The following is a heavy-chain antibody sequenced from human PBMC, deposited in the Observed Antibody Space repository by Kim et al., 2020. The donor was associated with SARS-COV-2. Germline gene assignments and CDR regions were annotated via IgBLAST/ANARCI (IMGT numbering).Heavy chain of an antibody. J-gene: IGHJ4*02. CDR3: AKDRGGYSSGWYKGGYYFDY. D-gene: IGHD6-19*01. Sequence: GGSLRLSCAASGFTFSNYAMSWVRQAPGKGLEWVSAISGSGGSTYSADSVKGRFSISRDNSKNTLYLQMNSLRAEDTALYYCAKDRGGYSSGWYKGGYYFDYWGQGTLVTVSS. CDR1: GFTFSNYA. V-gene: IGHV3-23*01. CDR2: ISGSGGST.